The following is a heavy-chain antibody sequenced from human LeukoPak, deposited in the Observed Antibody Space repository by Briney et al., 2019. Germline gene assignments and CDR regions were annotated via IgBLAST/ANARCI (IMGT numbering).Heavy chain of an antibody. J-gene: IGHJ2*01. CDR1: GGSISSYY. CDR2: IYCSGST. CDR3: ARRYSGSYPSPYWYFDL. D-gene: IGHD1-26*01. V-gene: IGHV4-59*08. Sequence: PSETLSLTCTVSGGSISSYYWSWIRQPPGKGLEWIGYIYCSGSTNYNPSLKSRVTISVDTSKNQFSLKLSSVTAADTAVYYCARRYSGSYPSPYWYFDLWGRGTLVTVSS.